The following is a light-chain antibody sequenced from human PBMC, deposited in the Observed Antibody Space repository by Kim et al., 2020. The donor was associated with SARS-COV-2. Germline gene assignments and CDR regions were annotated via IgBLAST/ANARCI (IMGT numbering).Light chain of an antibody. V-gene: IGLV3-1*01. CDR2: QDS. J-gene: IGLJ2*01. CDR3: QAWDSSTVV. CDR1: KLGDKY. Sequence: VVPGQTASITCSGDKLGDKYACWYQQKPGQSPVLVIYQDSKRPSGIPERFSGSNSGNTATLTISGTQAMDEADYYCQAWDSSTVVFGGGTQLTVL.